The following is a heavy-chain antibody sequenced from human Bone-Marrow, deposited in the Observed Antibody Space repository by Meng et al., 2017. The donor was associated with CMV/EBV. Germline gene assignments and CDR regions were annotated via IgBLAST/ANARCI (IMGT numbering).Heavy chain of an antibody. Sequence: GESLKISCAASGFTFSSYAIHWVRQAPGKGLEWVAVISYDGSNKYYADSVKGRFTISRDNSKNTLYLQMNSLRAEDTAVYYCARDFRIEARFDYWGQGPRVTFSS. CDR2: ISYDGSNK. V-gene: IGHV3-30-3*01. J-gene: IGHJ4*02. CDR3: ARDFRIEARFDY. CDR1: GFTFSSYA. D-gene: IGHD3-10*01.